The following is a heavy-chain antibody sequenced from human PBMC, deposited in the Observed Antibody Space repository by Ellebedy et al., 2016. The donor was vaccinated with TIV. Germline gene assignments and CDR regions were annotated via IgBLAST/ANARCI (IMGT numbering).Heavy chain of an antibody. Sequence: GESLKISCAASGLTFSNYAMSWVRQAPGKGLEWVSAISSGGGSTYYADSVKGRFTISRDNAKNSLYLQMNSLRTEDTAVYYCASRAIAVAGRDPPRDYYYGMDVWGQGTTVTVSS. V-gene: IGHV3-23*01. D-gene: IGHD6-19*01. CDR1: GLTFSNYA. CDR2: ISSGGGST. CDR3: ASRAIAVAGRDPPRDYYYGMDV. J-gene: IGHJ6*02.